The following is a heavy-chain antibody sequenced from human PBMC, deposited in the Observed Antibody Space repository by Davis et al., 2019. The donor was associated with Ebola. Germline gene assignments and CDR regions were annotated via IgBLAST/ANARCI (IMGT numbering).Heavy chain of an antibody. D-gene: IGHD3-16*01. CDR1: GYTFTSNP. CDR3: ARGMIPPGKSVDYYGLDV. Sequence: ASVKVSCKASGYTFTSNPIHWVRQAPGQRLEWMGWINTGNSNTRYSVKFQGRVTITSDASASIVYMELSSLRSEDTAMYHCARGMIPPGKSVDYYGLDVWGQGTTVTVSS. CDR2: INTGNSNT. V-gene: IGHV1-3*04. J-gene: IGHJ6*02.